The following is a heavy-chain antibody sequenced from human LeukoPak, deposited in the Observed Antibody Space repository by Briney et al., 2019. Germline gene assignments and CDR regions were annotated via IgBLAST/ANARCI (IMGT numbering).Heavy chain of an antibody. CDR3: ANRRNYASDY. J-gene: IGHJ4*02. V-gene: IGHV3-23*01. CDR1: GFTLSSYV. CDR2: LTNSGGTT. D-gene: IGHD1-14*01. Sequence: GGSLRLSCSASGFTLSSYVMSWVRQAPGKGLEWVSTLTNSGGTTYYADSVKGRFTISRDNSKNALYLQMYSLRDEDTAIYYCANRRNYASDYWGQGTLVTVSS.